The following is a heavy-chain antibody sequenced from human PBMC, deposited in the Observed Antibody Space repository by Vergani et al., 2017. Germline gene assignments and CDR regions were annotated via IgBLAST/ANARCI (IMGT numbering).Heavy chain of an antibody. V-gene: IGHV3-15*07. CDR3: TTDPEYSSDPD. CDR1: GFTFSKAW. Sequence: EVQLVESGGGLVKPGGSLRLSCAASGFTFSKAWWNWVRQAPGKGLEWGGRLKSKTDDGTADYAAPVKGSFTSSRDDSKNTLYLEMNSLKTEDTAVYYCTTDPEYSSDPDWGQGTLVTVSS. D-gene: IGHD2-15*01. J-gene: IGHJ4*02. CDR2: LKSKTDDGTA.